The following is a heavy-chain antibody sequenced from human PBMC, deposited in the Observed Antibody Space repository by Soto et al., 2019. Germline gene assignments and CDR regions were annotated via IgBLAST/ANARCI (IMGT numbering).Heavy chain of an antibody. Sequence: EVQLLESGGGLVQPGGSLRLSCAASGFTFSSYAMSWVRQAPGKGMEWVSAISGSGGSTYYADSVKGRFTISRDNSKNTLYLQMNSRRAEDTAVYYCAKVGRYGEERAPLWYWGQGTLVTVSS. CDR3: AKVGRYGEERAPLWY. J-gene: IGHJ4*02. CDR2: ISGSGGST. D-gene: IGHD4-17*01. CDR1: GFTFSSYA. V-gene: IGHV3-23*01.